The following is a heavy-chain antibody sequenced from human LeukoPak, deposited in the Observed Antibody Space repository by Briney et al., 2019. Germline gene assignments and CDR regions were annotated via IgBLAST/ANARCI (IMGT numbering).Heavy chain of an antibody. Sequence: SETLSLTCTVSGGSISSSSYYWGWIRQPPGKGLEWIGSIYYSGSTYYNPSLKNRVTISVDTSKNQFSLQLNSVTPEDTAVYYCAREAAETAFDYWGQGTLVTVSS. J-gene: IGHJ4*02. CDR2: IYYSGST. D-gene: IGHD6-13*01. CDR3: AREAAETAFDY. V-gene: IGHV4-39*07. CDR1: GGSISSSSYY.